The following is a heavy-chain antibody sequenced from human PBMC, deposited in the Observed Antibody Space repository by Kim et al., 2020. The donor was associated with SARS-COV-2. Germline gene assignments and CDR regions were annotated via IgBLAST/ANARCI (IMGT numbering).Heavy chain of an antibody. Sequence: YSDGNTYYADSVKGRFTISRDDSTNTLYLQMNSLRVEDTAMYYCVREDANWGQGTLVIVSS. V-gene: IGHV3-53*01. CDR3: VREDAN. J-gene: IGHJ4*02. CDR2: YSDGNT.